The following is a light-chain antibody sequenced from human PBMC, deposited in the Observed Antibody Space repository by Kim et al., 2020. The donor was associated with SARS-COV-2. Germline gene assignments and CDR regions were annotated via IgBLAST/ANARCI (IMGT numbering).Light chain of an antibody. CDR1: NSNIGTNA. J-gene: IGLJ2*01. V-gene: IGLV1-44*01. CDR2: TNN. CDR3: GTWDDSLNAVV. Sequence: QPVLTQPASASGPPGQRVTISCSGSNSNIGTNAVNWYHQLPGTAPKLLIYTNNQRLSGVPDRFSGSKSGTSASLAISELQSEDEAIYYCGTWDDSLNAVVFGGGTQLTVL.